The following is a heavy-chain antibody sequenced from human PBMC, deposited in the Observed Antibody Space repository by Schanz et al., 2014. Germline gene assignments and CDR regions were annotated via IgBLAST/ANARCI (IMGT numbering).Heavy chain of an antibody. Sequence: QVQLLQSGSEVKKPGASVKVSCEISGYTVSALAMHWVRQAPGKGLEWLGGFDVEDGETIYAQKFQGRVTMTEDTSTETACVELSGLRSGDTAVYYCATNSPFRMVRGSNAFDAWGQGTMVTVSS. CDR3: ATNSPFRMVRGSNAFDA. J-gene: IGHJ3*01. CDR2: FDVEDGET. CDR1: GYTVSALA. V-gene: IGHV1-24*01. D-gene: IGHD3-10*01.